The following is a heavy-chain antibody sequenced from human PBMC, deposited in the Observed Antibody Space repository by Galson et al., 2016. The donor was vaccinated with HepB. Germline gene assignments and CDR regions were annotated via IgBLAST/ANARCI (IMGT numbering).Heavy chain of an antibody. V-gene: IGHV3-23*01. Sequence: SLRLSCAASGFTFSSYGMTWVRQAPGKGLEWVSAISTGGRNTHYADSVTGRFIISRDDSKNTLYLQMNSLRAEDTAVYYCARASGTYNYFDYWGQGTLVTVSS. CDR3: ARASGTYNYFDY. CDR2: ISTGGRNT. CDR1: GFTFSSYG. D-gene: IGHD1-26*01. J-gene: IGHJ4*02.